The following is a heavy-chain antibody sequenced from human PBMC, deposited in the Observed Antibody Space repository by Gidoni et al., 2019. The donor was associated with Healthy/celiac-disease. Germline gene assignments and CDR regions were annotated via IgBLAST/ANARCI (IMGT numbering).Heavy chain of an antibody. J-gene: IGHJ2*01. Sequence: EVQLVESGGGLVKPGGSLRLSCAASGFTFSSYSMNWVRQAPGKGLEWVSSISSSSSYIYYADSVKGRFTISRDNAKNSLYLQMNSLRAEDTAVYYCARGDILTGYYNWYFDLWGRGTLVTVSS. V-gene: IGHV3-21*01. CDR3: ARGDILTGYYNWYFDL. CDR2: ISSSSSYI. CDR1: GFTFSSYS. D-gene: IGHD3-9*01.